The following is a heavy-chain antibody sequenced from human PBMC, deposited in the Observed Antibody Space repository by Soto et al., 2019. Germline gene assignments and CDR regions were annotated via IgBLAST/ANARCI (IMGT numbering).Heavy chain of an antibody. D-gene: IGHD3-10*01. CDR3: ATSYGSGYRAFDY. V-gene: IGHV1-69*04. Sequence: QVQLVQSGAEVKRPGSSVKVSCKASGDTFNFYSINWVRQAPGLGLEWMGRVNPIVSMSNYAQRCQGRVTMTADKSTSTAEMELSGLRSEDTAIYYCATSYGSGYRAFDYWGQGALVTVYS. CDR2: VNPIVSMS. J-gene: IGHJ4*02. CDR1: GDTFNFYS.